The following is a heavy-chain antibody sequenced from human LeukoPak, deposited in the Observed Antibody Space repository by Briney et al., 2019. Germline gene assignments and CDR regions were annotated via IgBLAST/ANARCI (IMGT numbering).Heavy chain of an antibody. Sequence: PSETLSLTCTVSGGSISSSSYYWGWIRQPPGKGLEWIGSIYYSGSTYYNPSLKSRVTISVDTSKNQFSLKLSSVTAADTAVYYCARHPDGYNLFDYWGQGTLVTVSS. D-gene: IGHD5-24*01. CDR3: ARHPDGYNLFDY. CDR2: IYYSGST. V-gene: IGHV4-39*01. CDR1: GGSISSSSYY. J-gene: IGHJ4*02.